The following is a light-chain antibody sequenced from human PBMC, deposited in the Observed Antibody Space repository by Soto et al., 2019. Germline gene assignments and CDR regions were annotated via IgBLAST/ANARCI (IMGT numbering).Light chain of an antibody. CDR1: QSVSSNY. CDR3: HQYGYSSWT. CDR2: ATS. J-gene: IGKJ1*01. V-gene: IGKV3-20*01. Sequence: EIVLTQSPGTLSLSPGERATLSCRASQSVSSNYLAWYQQKPGQAPRLLIYATSSRATGIPDRFSGSGSGTDFTVAISRLEPEDFAVYYCHQYGYSSWTFGQGTKVEIK.